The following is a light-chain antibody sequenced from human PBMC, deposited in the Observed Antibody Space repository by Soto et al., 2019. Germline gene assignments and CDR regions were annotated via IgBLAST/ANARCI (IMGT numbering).Light chain of an antibody. CDR1: SGYVGTYSL. CDR3: CLYVGATTYV. J-gene: IGLJ1*01. V-gene: IGLV2-23*01. CDR2: EGH. Sequence: QSFLDQPASVSGSPGQSITISCTGASGYVGTYSLVSWYQQHPGKAPKVVIYEGHKRPSGVPDRFSGSTSVNTASLTISGLQTDDEADYYCCLYVGATTYVFGTGTKVTVL.